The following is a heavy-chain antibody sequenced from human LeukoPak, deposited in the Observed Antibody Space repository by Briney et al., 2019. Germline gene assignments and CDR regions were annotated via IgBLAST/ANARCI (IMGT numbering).Heavy chain of an antibody. CDR1: GYTFTGYY. Sequence: GASVKVSCKASGYTFTGYYMHWVRQAPGQGLEWMGWINPNSGGTNYAQKFQGRVTMTRDTSISTAYMELSRLRSDDTAVYYCARPNRLGYCSSTSCYSRDAFDILGQGTMVTVSS. V-gene: IGHV1-2*02. CDR2: INPNSGGT. CDR3: ARPNRLGYCSSTSCYSRDAFDI. J-gene: IGHJ3*02. D-gene: IGHD2-2*02.